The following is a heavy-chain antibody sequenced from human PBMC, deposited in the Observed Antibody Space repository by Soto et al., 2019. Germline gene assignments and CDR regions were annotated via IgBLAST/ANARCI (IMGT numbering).Heavy chain of an antibody. D-gene: IGHD6-6*01. Sequence: EVQLVESGGGLVQPGGSLRLSCAASGFTFSSYWMSWVRQAPGKGLEWVANIKQDGSEKYYVDSVKGRFTISRDNAKNSLYLQMNGLRAEDTAVYYCARDKECRGWGSSCAFDIWGQGTMVTVSS. J-gene: IGHJ3*02. CDR1: GFTFSSYW. CDR3: ARDKECRGWGSSCAFDI. V-gene: IGHV3-7*01. CDR2: IKQDGSEK.